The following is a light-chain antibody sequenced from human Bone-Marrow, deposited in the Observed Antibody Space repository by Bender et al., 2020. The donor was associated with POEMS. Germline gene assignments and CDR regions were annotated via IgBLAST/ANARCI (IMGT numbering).Light chain of an antibody. CDR2: EVS. J-gene: IGLJ1*01. CDR3: CSYAGTTTRFV. V-gene: IGLV2-23*02. Sequence: QSALTQPASVSGSPGQSITIACTGTSNDVGRYNLVSWYLQHPGKAPKLLIYEVSKRPSGVSSRFSGSMSGSTASLTISGLKAEDEADYYCCSYAGTTTRFVFGTGTKVTVL. CDR1: SNDVGRYNL.